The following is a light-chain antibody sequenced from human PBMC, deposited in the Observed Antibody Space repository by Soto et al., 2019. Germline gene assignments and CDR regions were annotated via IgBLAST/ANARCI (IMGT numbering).Light chain of an antibody. CDR3: QQYYSTPRT. Sequence: DIVMTQSPDSLAVSLGERATINCKSSQSVLYSSNNKNYLAWYQQKPGQPPKLLISWASTRESGVPDRFSGSGSGTDLTLTITSLQAEDVAAYYCQQYYSTPRTVGQGAMVEIK. V-gene: IGKV4-1*01. J-gene: IGKJ1*01. CDR1: QSVLYSSNNKNY. CDR2: WAS.